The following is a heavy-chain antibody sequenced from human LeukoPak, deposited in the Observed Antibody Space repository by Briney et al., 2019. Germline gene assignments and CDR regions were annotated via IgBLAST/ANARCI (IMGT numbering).Heavy chain of an antibody. CDR2: IYYSGST. V-gene: IGHV4-59*01. J-gene: IGHJ3*02. CDR1: GGSISSYY. CDR3: AREVRGVIDAFDI. Sequence: SQTLSLTCTVSGGSISSYYWSWIRQPPGKGLEWIGYIYYSGSTNYNPSLKSRVTISVDTSKNQFSLKLSSVTAADTAVYYCAREVRGVIDAFDIWSQGTMVTVSS. D-gene: IGHD3-10*01.